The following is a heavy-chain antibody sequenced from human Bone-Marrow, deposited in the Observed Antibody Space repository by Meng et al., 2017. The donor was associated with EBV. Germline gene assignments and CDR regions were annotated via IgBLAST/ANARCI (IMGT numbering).Heavy chain of an antibody. CDR3: ARDGYNFPPDY. CDR2: IYYSGST. V-gene: IGHV4-39*07. D-gene: IGHD5-24*01. J-gene: IGHJ4*02. CDR1: GGSISSSSYY. Sequence: QLHLLAAAPGLLKPPATLSRTCTVSGGSISSSSYYWGWIRQPPGKGLEWIGSIYYSGSTYYNPSLKSRVTISVDTSKNQFSLKLSSVTAADTAVYYCARDGYNFPPDYWGQGTLVTVSS.